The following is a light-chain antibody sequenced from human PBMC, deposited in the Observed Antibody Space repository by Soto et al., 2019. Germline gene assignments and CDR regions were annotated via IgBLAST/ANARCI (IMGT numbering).Light chain of an antibody. CDR1: QSVSSN. Sequence: EVVLAQSPGTLSLSPGERATLSCRASQSVSSNLACYQQKPGQAPRLLIYGASTRATGFPARFSGSGSGTEFTLTISSLQSEDFAVYYCQQYKNWPLTFGGGTKVDIK. V-gene: IGKV3-15*01. CDR3: QQYKNWPLT. J-gene: IGKJ4*01. CDR2: GAS.